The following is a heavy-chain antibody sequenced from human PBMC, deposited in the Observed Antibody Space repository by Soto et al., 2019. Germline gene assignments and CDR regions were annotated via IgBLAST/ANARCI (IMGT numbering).Heavy chain of an antibody. J-gene: IGHJ4*02. CDR1: GFTFSSYA. CDR3: AREEGVDYDILTGLDY. Sequence: GGSLRLSCAASGFTFSSYAMHWVRQAPGKGLEWVAVISYDGSNKYYADSVKGRFTISRDNSKNTLYLQMNSLRAEDTAVYYCAREEGVDYDILTGLDYWGQGTLVTVSS. CDR2: ISYDGSNK. D-gene: IGHD3-9*01. V-gene: IGHV3-30-3*01.